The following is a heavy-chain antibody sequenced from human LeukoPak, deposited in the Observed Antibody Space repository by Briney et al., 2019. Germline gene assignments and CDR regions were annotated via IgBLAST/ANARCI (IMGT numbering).Heavy chain of an antibody. CDR3: AGETRNWFDP. J-gene: IGHJ5*02. CDR2: ISSSGSTI. CDR1: GFTFSSYS. V-gene: IGHV3-48*04. Sequence: GGSLRLSCAASGFTFSSYSMNWVRQAPGKGLEWVSYISSSGSTIYYADSVKGRFTISRDNAKNSLYLQMNSLRAEDTAVYYCAGETRNWFDPWGQGTLVTVSS.